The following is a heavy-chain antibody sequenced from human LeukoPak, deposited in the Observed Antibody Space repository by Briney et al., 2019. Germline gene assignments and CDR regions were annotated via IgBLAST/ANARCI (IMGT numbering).Heavy chain of an antibody. CDR2: ISDGSST. CDR1: GFTFSSYW. J-gene: IGHJ4*02. D-gene: IGHD3-22*01. V-gene: IGHV3-74*01. CDR3: ARDRGYYDSSGYYSGDY. Sequence: GGSLRLSCAASGFTFSSYWMLWVRQAPGKGLVWVSRISDGSSTSYADSVKGRFTISRDNAKNTLYLQMNSLRAEDTAVYYCARDRGYYDSSGYYSGDYWGQGTLVTVSS.